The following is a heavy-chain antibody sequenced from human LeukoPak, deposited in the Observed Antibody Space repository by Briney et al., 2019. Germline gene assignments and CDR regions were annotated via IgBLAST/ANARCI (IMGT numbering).Heavy chain of an antibody. CDR2: IYYSGST. CDR1: GGSISSYY. Sequence: SETLSLTCTVSGGSISSYYWSWLRQPPGKGLEWIGYIYYSGSTNYNPSLKSRVTISVDTSKNQFSLKLSSVTAADTAVYYCARHVWVPYYFDYWGQGTLVTVSS. J-gene: IGHJ4*02. V-gene: IGHV4-59*08. D-gene: IGHD3-16*01. CDR3: ARHVWVPYYFDY.